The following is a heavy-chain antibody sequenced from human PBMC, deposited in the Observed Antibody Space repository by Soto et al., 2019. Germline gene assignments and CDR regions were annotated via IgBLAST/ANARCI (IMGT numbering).Heavy chain of an antibody. V-gene: IGHV3-74*01. D-gene: IGHD2-15*01. J-gene: IGHJ6*03. CDR1: GFTFSSYW. Sequence: EVQLVESGGGLVQPGGSLRLSCAASGFTFSSYWMHWVRQAPGKGLVWVSRINSDGSSTSYADSVKGRFTISRDNAKNTLYLKMNSLRAEDTAVYYCASGGGYCSGGSCYPRHYYYYMDVWGKGTTVTVSS. CDR2: INSDGSST. CDR3: ASGGGYCSGGSCYPRHYYYYMDV.